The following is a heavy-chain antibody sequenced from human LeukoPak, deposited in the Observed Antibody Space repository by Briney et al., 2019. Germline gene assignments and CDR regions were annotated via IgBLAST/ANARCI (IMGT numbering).Heavy chain of an antibody. CDR3: ARNLSSSSWEFDY. CDR1: GGSISSYY. V-gene: IGHV4-59*01. D-gene: IGHD6-13*01. Sequence: SETLSLTCTVSGGSISSYYWSWIRQPPGKGLEWIGYIYYSGSTNYNPSLKSRVTISVDMSKNQFSLKLSSVTAADTAVYYCARNLSSSSWEFDYWGQGTLVTVSS. J-gene: IGHJ4*02. CDR2: IYYSGST.